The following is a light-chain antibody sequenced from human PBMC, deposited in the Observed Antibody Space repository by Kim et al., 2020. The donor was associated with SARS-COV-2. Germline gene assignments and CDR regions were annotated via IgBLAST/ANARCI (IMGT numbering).Light chain of an antibody. Sequence: VAPGQTASITCSGDKLGDKYACWYQQKPGQSPVLVIYQVSKRPSGIPERFSGSNSGNTATLTISGTQAMDEADYYCQAWDSSAVVFGGGTQLTVL. CDR2: QVS. CDR1: KLGDKY. CDR3: QAWDSSAVV. J-gene: IGLJ2*01. V-gene: IGLV3-1*01.